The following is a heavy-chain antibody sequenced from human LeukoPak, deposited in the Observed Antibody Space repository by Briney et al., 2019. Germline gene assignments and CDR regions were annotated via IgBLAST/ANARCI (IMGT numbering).Heavy chain of an antibody. V-gene: IGHV3-21*01. CDR1: GFTFSSYE. J-gene: IGHJ4*02. Sequence: GGSLRLSCAASGFTFSSYEMNWVRQAPGKGLEWVSSISSSSSYIYYADSVKGRFTISRDNAKNSLYLQMNSLRAEDTAVYYCARDSYSGSYQDYWGQGTLVTVSS. D-gene: IGHD1-26*01. CDR3: ARDSYSGSYQDY. CDR2: ISSSSSYI.